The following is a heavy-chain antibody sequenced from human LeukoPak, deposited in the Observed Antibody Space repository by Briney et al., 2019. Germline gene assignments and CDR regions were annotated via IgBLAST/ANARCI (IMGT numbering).Heavy chain of an antibody. V-gene: IGHV3-74*01. CDR1: GFTLSSYW. J-gene: IGHJ4*02. CDR3: ARCFRSGGSCYFDY. Sequence: PGGSLRLSCAASGFTLSSYWMHWVRQAPGKGLVWVSRINSDGSSTSYADSVKGRFTISRDNAKNTVHLQTNSLRAEDTAVYYCARCFRSGGSCYFDYWGQGTLVTVSS. CDR2: INSDGSST. D-gene: IGHD2-15*01.